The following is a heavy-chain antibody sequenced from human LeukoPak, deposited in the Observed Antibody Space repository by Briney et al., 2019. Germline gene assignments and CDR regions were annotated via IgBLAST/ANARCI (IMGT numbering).Heavy chain of an antibody. CDR3: AREGVGTHAFDI. CDR2: IYHSGST. J-gene: IGHJ3*02. Sequence: SETLSLTCAVSGYSISSGYYWGWIRPPPGKGLEGIGNIYHSGSTYYNPSPKSRVTISVDTSKNHFSLKLHSVTPANPPVYYCAREGVGTHAFDIWGQGTMVTVSS. CDR1: GYSISSGYY. V-gene: IGHV4-38-2*01. D-gene: IGHD3-3*01.